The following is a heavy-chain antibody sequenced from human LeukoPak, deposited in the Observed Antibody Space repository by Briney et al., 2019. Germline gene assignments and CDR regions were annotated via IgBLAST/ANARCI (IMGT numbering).Heavy chain of an antibody. Sequence: ASVKVSCKASGYTFTSYGISWVRQAPGQGLEWMGWISAYNGNTNYAQKLQGRVTMTTDTSTSTAYMELSSLRSEDTAVYYCARVKVRGDYYYYYGMDVWGQGTTVTVSS. CDR2: ISAYNGNT. J-gene: IGHJ6*02. V-gene: IGHV1-18*01. D-gene: IGHD3-10*01. CDR1: GYTFTSYG. CDR3: ARVKVRGDYYYYYGMDV.